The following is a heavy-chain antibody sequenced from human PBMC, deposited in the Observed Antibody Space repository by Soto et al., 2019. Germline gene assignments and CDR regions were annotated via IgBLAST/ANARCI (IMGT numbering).Heavy chain of an antibody. CDR1: GGSFSGYY. J-gene: IGHJ6*03. Sequence: PSETLSLTCAVYGGSFSGYYWSWIRQPPGKGLEWIGYIYYSGSTNYNPSLKSRVTISVDTSKNQFSLKLSSVTAADTAVYYCARAGWGDYDFWSGPYYMDVWGKGTTVTVSS. CDR2: IYYSGST. D-gene: IGHD3-3*01. CDR3: ARAGWGDYDFWSGPYYMDV. V-gene: IGHV4-59*01.